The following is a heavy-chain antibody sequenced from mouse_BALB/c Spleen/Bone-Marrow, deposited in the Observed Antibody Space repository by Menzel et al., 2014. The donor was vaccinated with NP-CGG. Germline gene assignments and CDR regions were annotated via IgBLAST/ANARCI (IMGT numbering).Heavy chain of an antibody. CDR2: IYPGDGDT. Sequence: QVQLQQSGAELVRPGSSVKISCKASGYAFSSYWVTWVKQRPGQGLEWIGQIYPGDGDTNYNGKFKDKVTLTADKSSSAAYMQLSNLTSEGSAVYFCAKVTTGFAYWGQGTLVTVSA. J-gene: IGHJ3*01. D-gene: IGHD2-2*01. V-gene: IGHV1-80*01. CDR1: GYAFSSYW. CDR3: AKVTTGFAY.